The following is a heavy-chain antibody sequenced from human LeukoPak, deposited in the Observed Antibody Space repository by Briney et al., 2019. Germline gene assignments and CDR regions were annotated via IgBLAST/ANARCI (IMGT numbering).Heavy chain of an antibody. CDR2: IYTSGST. D-gene: IGHD3-3*01. CDR3: ARDLSGDFWSGHYFDY. J-gene: IGHJ4*02. Sequence: SETLSLTCTVSGGSISSGSYYWTWIRQPAGKGLEWIGRIYTSGSTNYNPSLKSRVTISVDTSKNQFSLKLNSVTAADTAVYHCARDLSGDFWSGHYFDYWGQGPLVTVSS. CDR1: GGSISSGSYY. V-gene: IGHV4-61*02.